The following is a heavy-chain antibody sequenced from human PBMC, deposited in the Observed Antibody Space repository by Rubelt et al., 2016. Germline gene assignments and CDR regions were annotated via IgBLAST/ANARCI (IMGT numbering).Heavy chain of an antibody. Sequence: QITLTESGPTLVKPTQTLTLTCTFSGFSLSTSEVGVGWIRQPPRKSLEWLPLIYWDNDKRYSPSLKSRLTITKDTSKNQVVLTMTNMDPVDTATDYCARFIPIAARLGAFDIWGQGTMVTVSS. CDR3: ARFIPIAARLGAFDI. J-gene: IGHJ3*02. V-gene: IGHV2-5*02. CDR1: GFSLSTSEVG. D-gene: IGHD6-6*01. CDR2: IYWDNDK.